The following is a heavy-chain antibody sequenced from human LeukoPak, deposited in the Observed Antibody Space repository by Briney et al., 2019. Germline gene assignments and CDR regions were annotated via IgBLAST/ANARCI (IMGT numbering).Heavy chain of an antibody. V-gene: IGHV4-59*01. Sequence: PSETLSLTCTVSGGSISSYYWSWIRQPPGKGLEWIGYIYYSGSTNYNPSLMSRVTISVDTSKNQFSLKLSSVTAADTAVYYCARAGGYCSSTSCSHYFDCWGQGTLVTVSS. D-gene: IGHD2-2*01. CDR1: GGSISSYY. CDR3: ARAGGYCSSTSCSHYFDC. J-gene: IGHJ4*02. CDR2: IYYSGST.